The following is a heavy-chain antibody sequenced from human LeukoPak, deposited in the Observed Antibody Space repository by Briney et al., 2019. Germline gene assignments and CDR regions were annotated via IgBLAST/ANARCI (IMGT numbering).Heavy chain of an antibody. CDR3: ATVSIAVAGKGDY. J-gene: IGHJ4*02. D-gene: IGHD6-19*01. CDR2: FYYSGST. V-gene: IGHV4-30-4*07. CDR1: GGSISRGGYS. Sequence: SETLSLTCAVSGGSISRGGYSWSWIRQPPGKGLEWIGYFYYSGSTYYNPSLKSRVTISVDTSKNQFSLKLSSVTAADTAVYYCATVSIAVAGKGDYWGQGTLVTVSS.